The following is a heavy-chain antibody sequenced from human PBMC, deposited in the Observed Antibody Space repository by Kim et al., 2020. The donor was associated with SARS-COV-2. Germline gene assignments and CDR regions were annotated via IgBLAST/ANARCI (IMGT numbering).Heavy chain of an antibody. D-gene: IGHD6-6*01. V-gene: IGHV1-2*02. J-gene: IGHJ6*02. CDR1: GYTFTGYY. CDR2: INPNSGGT. CDR3: ATDLPAQDSSSPTGPKNYYYYYGMDV. Sequence: ASVKVSCKASGYTFTGYYMHWVRQAPGQGLEWMGWINPNSGGTNYAQKFQGRVTMTRDTSISTAYMELSRLRSDDTAVYYCATDLPAQDSSSPTGPKNYYYYYGMDVWGQGTTVTVSS.